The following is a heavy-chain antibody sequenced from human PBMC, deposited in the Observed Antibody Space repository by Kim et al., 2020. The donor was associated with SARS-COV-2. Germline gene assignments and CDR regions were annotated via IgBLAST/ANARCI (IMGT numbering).Heavy chain of an antibody. D-gene: IGHD6-19*01. CDR3: AREVGRSGWNL. CDR1: GFSVSDSY. Sequence: VGSLRLSCAASGFSVSDSYMSWVRQAPGKGLEWVSVIYIGGSTSYADSVRGRFSISRHNSKNTIDLQMDSLRTGDTAVYYCAREVGRSGWNLWGQGTLVT. J-gene: IGHJ5*02. V-gene: IGHV3-53*04. CDR2: IYIGGST.